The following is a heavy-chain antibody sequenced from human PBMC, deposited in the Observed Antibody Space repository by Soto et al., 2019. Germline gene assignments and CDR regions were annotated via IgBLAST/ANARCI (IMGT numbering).Heavy chain of an antibody. Sequence: QVQLVESGGGVVQPGRSLRLSCAASGFTFSSYGMHWVRQAPGQGLDWVAFISYDGSDKFYADSVKGRFTISRDNSKNTLYLQMNSLTTEDTALYYCARDLQVAIFGVVIRYYGMDVWGQGTMVTVSS. D-gene: IGHD3-3*01. J-gene: IGHJ6*02. CDR2: ISYDGSDK. CDR3: ARDLQVAIFGVVIRYYGMDV. V-gene: IGHV3-30-3*01. CDR1: GFTFSSYG.